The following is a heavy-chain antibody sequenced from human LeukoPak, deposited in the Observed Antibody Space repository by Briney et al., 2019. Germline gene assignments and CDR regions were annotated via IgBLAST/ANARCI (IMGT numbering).Heavy chain of an antibody. J-gene: IGHJ4*02. CDR3: ARHCSGGSCYSDFLDY. D-gene: IGHD2-15*01. V-gene: IGHV1-46*01. CDR2: INPSGGST. CDR1: GYTFTSYY. Sequence: ASVKVSCKASGYTFTSYYMHWVRQAPGQGLEWIGIINPSGGSTSYAQKFQGRVTMTRDTSTSTVYMELSSLRSEDTAVYYCARHCSGGSCYSDFLDYWGQGTLVTVSS.